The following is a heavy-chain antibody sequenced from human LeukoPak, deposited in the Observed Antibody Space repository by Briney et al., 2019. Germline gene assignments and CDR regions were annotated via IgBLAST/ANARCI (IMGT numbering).Heavy chain of an antibody. D-gene: IGHD2-21*02. CDR3: AKSPSVVTDAFDI. CDR2: ITSSAEAT. Sequence: SGGSLRLSCAASGFTFSTYAMAWVRQAPGKGLEWVSSITSSAEATFSADSVRGRFTISRDNSKNILYLQLDTLRAEDTAVYYCAKSPSVVTDAFDIWGQGTMVTVSS. CDR1: GFTFSTYA. J-gene: IGHJ3*02. V-gene: IGHV3-23*01.